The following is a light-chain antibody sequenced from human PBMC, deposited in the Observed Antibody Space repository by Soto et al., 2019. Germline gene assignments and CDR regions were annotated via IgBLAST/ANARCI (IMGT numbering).Light chain of an antibody. CDR3: TSYTSSSTHV. CDR2: GVT. CDR1: SSDIGGYDY. Sequence: QSVLTQPASVSGSPGQSITISCTGTSSDIGGYDYVSWYQHHPGKAPKFIIYGVTNRPSGVSHRFSGSKSANTASLTISGLQADDEADYYCTSYTSSSTHVFGTGTKVTVL. J-gene: IGLJ1*01. V-gene: IGLV2-14*01.